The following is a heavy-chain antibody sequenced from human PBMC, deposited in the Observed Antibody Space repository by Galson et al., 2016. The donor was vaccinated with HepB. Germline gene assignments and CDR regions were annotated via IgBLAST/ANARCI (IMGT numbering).Heavy chain of an antibody. Sequence: SLRLSCAASGFSFSTYGMHWVRQAPGKGLEWVAVIWYDGINEYYVDSVKGRFTISKDNSKNTLYLLMSSLRAEDTAVYYCARVHSGTYTDAFDIWGQGTMVTVSS. V-gene: IGHV3-33*01. D-gene: IGHD1-26*01. J-gene: IGHJ3*02. CDR2: IWYDGINE. CDR3: ARVHSGTYTDAFDI. CDR1: GFSFSTYG.